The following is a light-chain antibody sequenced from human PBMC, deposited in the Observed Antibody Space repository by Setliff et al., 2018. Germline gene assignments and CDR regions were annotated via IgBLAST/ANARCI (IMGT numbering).Light chain of an antibody. CDR1: GGLVGGYNY. CDR3: TFYSGSNNFF. CDR2: EVT. Sequence: QSVLAQPPSASGSPGQSVTISCTGTGGLVGGYNYVSRYQQHPGKAPRLIIYEVTKRPSGVPDRFSGSNSGNTASLTVSGLQAEDEADYYCTFYSGSNNFFFGSGTKVTVL. V-gene: IGLV2-8*01. J-gene: IGLJ1*01.